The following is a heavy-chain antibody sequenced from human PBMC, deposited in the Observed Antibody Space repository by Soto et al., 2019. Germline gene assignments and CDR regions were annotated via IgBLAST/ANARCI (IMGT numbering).Heavy chain of an antibody. CDR3: AKDRRQLLLAYYFDY. CDR1: GFTFSSYA. J-gene: IGHJ4*02. V-gene: IGHV3-23*01. D-gene: IGHD2-2*01. CDR2: ISGSGGST. Sequence: PGGSLRLSCAASGFTFSSYAMSWVRQAPGKGLEWVSAISGSGGSTYYADSVKGRFTISRDNSKNTLYLQMNSLRAEDTAVYYCAKDRRQLLLAYYFDYWGQGTLVTVSS.